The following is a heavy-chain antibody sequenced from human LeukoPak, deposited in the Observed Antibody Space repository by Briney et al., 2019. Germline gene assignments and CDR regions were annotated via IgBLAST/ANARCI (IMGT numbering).Heavy chain of an antibody. CDR2: ISAYNGNT. CDR3: ARDIVGATMGEAWFDP. D-gene: IGHD1-26*01. J-gene: IGHJ5*02. Sequence: ASVKVSCKASGYTFTSYGISWVRQAPGQGLEWMGWISAYNGNTNYAQKLQGRVTMTTDTSTSTAYMELRSLRSDDTAVYYCARDIVGATMGEAWFDPWGQGTLVTVSS. V-gene: IGHV1-18*01. CDR1: GYTFTSYG.